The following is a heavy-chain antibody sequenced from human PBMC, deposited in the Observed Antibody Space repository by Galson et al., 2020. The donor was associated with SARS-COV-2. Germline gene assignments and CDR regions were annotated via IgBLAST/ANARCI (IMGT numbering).Heavy chain of an antibody. Sequence: SETLSLTCTVSGGSISSSSYYWGWIRQPPGKGLEWIGSIYYSWSTYYNPSLKSRVTISVDTSKNQFSLKLSSVTAADTAGYYCARSERGYSYGSVDYWGQGTLVTVSS. J-gene: IGHJ4*02. CDR3: ARSERGYSYGSVDY. CDR2: IYYSWST. CDR1: GGSISSSSYY. D-gene: IGHD5-18*01. V-gene: IGHV4-39*01.